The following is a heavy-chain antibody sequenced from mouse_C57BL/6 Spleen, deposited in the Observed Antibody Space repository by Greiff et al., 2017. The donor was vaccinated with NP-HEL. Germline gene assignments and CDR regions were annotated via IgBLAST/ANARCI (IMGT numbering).Heavy chain of an antibody. CDR3: AASIYYDDDDGYAMDY. Sequence: VQLQQPGAELVKPGASVKVSCKASGYTFTSYWMHWVKQRPGQGLEWIGRIHPSDSDTNYNPKFKGQATLTVDQSSSTAYMQLSSLKSEDSAVYYCAASIYYDDDDGYAMDYWGQGTSVTVSS. CDR1: GYTFTSYW. J-gene: IGHJ4*01. D-gene: IGHD2-4*01. V-gene: IGHV1-74*01. CDR2: IHPSDSDT.